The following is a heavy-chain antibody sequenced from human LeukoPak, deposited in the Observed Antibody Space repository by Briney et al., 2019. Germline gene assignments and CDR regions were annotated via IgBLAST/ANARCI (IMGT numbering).Heavy chain of an antibody. CDR1: GFTFSNAW. J-gene: IGHJ4*02. CDR3: TTLDD. Sequence: PGGSLRLSCEASGFTFSNAWMSWVRQAPGKGLEWLGRIKSKIGGGTTDYAVPVKGRFTISRDDSENTLYLQMNSLKTEDTAVYYCTTLDDWGQGTLVTVSS. CDR2: IKSKIGGGTT. V-gene: IGHV3-15*01.